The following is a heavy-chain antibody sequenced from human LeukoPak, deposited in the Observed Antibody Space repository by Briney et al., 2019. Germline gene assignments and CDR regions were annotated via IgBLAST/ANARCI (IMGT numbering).Heavy chain of an antibody. CDR2: IYHSGST. D-gene: IGHD6-13*01. V-gene: IGHV4-30-2*01. Sequence: SQTLSLTCAVSGGSISSGGYSWSWIRQPPGKGLEWIGYIYHSGSTYYNPSLKSRVTISVDRSKNQFSLKLSSVTAADTAVYYCARDISKYSSSWYDAFDIWGQGTMVTVSS. J-gene: IGHJ3*02. CDR1: GGSISSGGYS. CDR3: ARDISKYSSSWYDAFDI.